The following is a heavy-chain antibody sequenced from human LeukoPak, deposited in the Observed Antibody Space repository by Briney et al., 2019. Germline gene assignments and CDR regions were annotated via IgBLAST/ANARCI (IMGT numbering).Heavy chain of an antibody. V-gene: IGHV3-23*01. CDR2: ISSSGGSI. J-gene: IGHJ4*02. Sequence: GGSLRLSCAASGFTFSSSAMSWVRQAPGKGLEWVSIISSSGGSIYYADSVKGRFTISRDNSKNTLYLQMNSLRAEDTAVYYCAKSKLKDFFEDWGQGTLVTVSS. CDR1: GFTFSSSA. D-gene: IGHD1-26*01. CDR3: AKSKLKDFFED.